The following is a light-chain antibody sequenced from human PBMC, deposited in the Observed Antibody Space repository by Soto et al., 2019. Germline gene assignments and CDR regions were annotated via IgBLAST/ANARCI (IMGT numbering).Light chain of an antibody. V-gene: IGLV1-44*01. Sequence: QSVLTQPPSASGTPGQRVTISCSGSYSNIGNNYVNWYQHLPGTAPNLLIFSNDQRPSGVSDRFSGSKSDNSASLTVSGLQAEDEADYYCSSHAGSNNYVFGTGTKVTVL. CDR1: YSNIGNNY. J-gene: IGLJ1*01. CDR2: SND. CDR3: SSHAGSNNYV.